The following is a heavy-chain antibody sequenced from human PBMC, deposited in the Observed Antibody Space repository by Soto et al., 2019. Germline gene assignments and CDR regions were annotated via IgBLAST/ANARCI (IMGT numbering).Heavy chain of an antibody. Sequence: QVPLVQSGAEVKKPGASVKVSCKASGYTFTGHFIHWVRQAPGQGLEWMGWITPNSGATNSAQKFQGRVTMTRDTSITTAYMELHSLRSDDTAIYYCARDLVSTIGDFDYWGQGTLVTVPS. CDR2: ITPNSGAT. D-gene: IGHD2-21*01. CDR3: ARDLVSTIGDFDY. V-gene: IGHV1-2*02. J-gene: IGHJ4*02. CDR1: GYTFTGHF.